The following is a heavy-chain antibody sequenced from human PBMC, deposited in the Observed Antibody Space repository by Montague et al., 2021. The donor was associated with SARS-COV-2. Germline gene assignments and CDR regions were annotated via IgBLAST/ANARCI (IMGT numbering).Heavy chain of an antibody. Sequence: SETLSLTCTVSGDSISSRSYFWGWIHQPPGKGLEWIGSIYYSGSTYYNPSLKSRVTISVDTSKNQFSLKLSSVTAADTAVYYCARKASRGITIFGVVTASYYFDYWGQGTLVTVSS. V-gene: IGHV4-39*01. CDR1: GDSISSRSYF. J-gene: IGHJ4*02. D-gene: IGHD3-3*01. CDR2: IYYSGST. CDR3: ARKASRGITIFGVVTASYYFDY.